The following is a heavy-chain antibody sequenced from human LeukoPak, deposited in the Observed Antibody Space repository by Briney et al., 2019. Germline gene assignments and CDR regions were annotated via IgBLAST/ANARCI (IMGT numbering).Heavy chain of an antibody. CDR1: GGSISSSSYY. V-gene: IGHV4-39*01. CDR3: ARHSSSSAANFDY. J-gene: IGHJ4*02. CDR2: IYYSGST. D-gene: IGHD6-6*01. Sequence: SETLSLTCTVSGGSISSSSYYWGWIRQPPGKGLEWIGGIYYSGSTYYNPSLKSRVTISVDTSKNQFSLRLTSVTAADTAVYYCARHSSSSAANFDYWGQGTLVTVSS.